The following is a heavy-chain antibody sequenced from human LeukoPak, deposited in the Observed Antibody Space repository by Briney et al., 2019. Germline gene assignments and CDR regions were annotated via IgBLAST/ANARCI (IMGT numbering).Heavy chain of an antibody. CDR1: GFTFTSYA. V-gene: IGHV3-23*01. CDR2: ISGSGGST. D-gene: IGHD3-22*01. J-gene: IGHJ4*02. CDR3: TKDSSRIGVAYFDY. Sequence: PGGSLRLSCAASGFTFTSYAMSWVRQAPGKGLEWVSAISGSGGSTYYADSVKGRFTISRDNSKNTLYLQMNSLRAEDTAVYYCTKDSSRIGVAYFDYWGQGTLVTVSS.